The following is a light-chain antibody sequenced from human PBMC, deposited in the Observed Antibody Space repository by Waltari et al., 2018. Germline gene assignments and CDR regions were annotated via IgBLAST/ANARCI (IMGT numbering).Light chain of an antibody. Sequence: QSALTQPPSASGSPGESVTISCTGTSSDIGDYDYVSLYQQHPGQAPKLMIYEVIKRPSGVPDRFSGSKSGNTASLTVSGLQAEDEADYYCCSYAGTNNFYVCGTGTKVTVL. V-gene: IGLV2-8*01. CDR1: SSDIGDYDY. J-gene: IGLJ1*01. CDR3: CSYAGTNNFYV. CDR2: EVI.